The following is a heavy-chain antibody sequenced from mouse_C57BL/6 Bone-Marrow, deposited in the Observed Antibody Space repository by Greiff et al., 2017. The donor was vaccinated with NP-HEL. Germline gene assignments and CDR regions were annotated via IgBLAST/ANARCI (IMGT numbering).Heavy chain of an antibody. D-gene: IGHD2-1*01. CDR2: ISYDGSN. V-gene: IGHV3-6*01. J-gene: IGHJ2*01. CDR1: GYSITSGYY. CDR3: ARSDYGRDFDY. Sequence: EVQLVESGPGLVKPSQSLSLTCSVTGYSITSGYYWNWIRQFPGNKLEWMGYISYDGSNNYNPSLKNRISITRDTSKNQFFLKLNSVTTEDTATYYCARSDYGRDFDYWGQGTTLTVSS.